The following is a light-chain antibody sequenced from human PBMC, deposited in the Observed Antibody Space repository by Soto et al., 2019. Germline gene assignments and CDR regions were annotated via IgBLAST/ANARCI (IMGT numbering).Light chain of an antibody. V-gene: IGKV3-11*01. J-gene: IGKJ4*01. CDR3: QQFSSDPLT. Sequence: IVLTQSPDTLSVSPGARATLSCRASHSVRSNLAWYQQNPGQGPRLLIYNPSTRATGIPARISGSGSGTDFTLTISRLEPEDFAVYYSQQFSSDPLTFGGGTKVEI. CDR2: NPS. CDR1: HSVRSN.